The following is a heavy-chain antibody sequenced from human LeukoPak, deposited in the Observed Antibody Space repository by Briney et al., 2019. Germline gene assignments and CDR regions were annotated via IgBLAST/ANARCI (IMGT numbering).Heavy chain of an antibody. V-gene: IGHV3-53*04. J-gene: IGHJ4*02. D-gene: IGHD5-24*01. CDR3: ARGLIEMATIYFDH. CDR2: IYSVGRT. CDR1: GFTFSSYS. Sequence: GGSLRLSCAASGFTFSSYSMNWVRQAPGKGLEWVSVIYSVGRTYYADSVKGRFTISRHNSENTLYLQMNSLKTEDTAVYYCARGLIEMATIYFDHWGQGALVTVSS.